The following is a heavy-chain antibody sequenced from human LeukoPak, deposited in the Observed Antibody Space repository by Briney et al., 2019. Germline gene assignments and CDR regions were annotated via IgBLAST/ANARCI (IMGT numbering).Heavy chain of an antibody. CDR2: IYYSGST. D-gene: IGHD6-6*01. Sequence: PSETLSLTCTVSGGSISSYYWSWIRQPPGKGLEWIGYIYYSGSTYYNPSLKSRVTISVDTSKNQFSLKLSSVTAADTAVYYCARMTEYSSSADAFDIWGQGTMVTVSS. J-gene: IGHJ3*02. V-gene: IGHV4-59*08. CDR3: ARMTEYSSSADAFDI. CDR1: GGSISSYY.